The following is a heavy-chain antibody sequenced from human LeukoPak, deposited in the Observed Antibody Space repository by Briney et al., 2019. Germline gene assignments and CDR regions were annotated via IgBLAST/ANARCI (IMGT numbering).Heavy chain of an antibody. CDR1: GFTFDDYA. CDR2: ISWNSGSI. CDR3: AKSPTCSYGFSYFDY. D-gene: IGHD5-18*01. V-gene: IGHV3-9*03. Sequence: GGSLRLSCAASGFTFDDYAMHWVRQAPGKGLEWVSGISWNSGSIGYADSVKGRFTISRDNAKNSLYLQMNSLRAEDMALYYCAKSPTCSYGFSYFDYWGQGTLVTVSS. J-gene: IGHJ4*02.